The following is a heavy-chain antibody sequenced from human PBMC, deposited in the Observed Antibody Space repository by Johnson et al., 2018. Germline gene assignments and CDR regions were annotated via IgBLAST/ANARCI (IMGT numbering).Heavy chain of an antibody. Sequence: QVQLVQSGAEVKKPGASVKVSCKASGYTFTSYHMHWVRQAPGQGLEWMGIINPSGGSTNNAQKFQGRVTMTRETSTRPGSMELSSLRSEGTAVYYCVRSGGDYWGQGTLVTVSS. V-gene: IGHV1-46*01. CDR1: GYTFTSYH. J-gene: IGHJ4*02. CDR3: VRSGGDY. CDR2: INPSGGST. D-gene: IGHD1-26*01.